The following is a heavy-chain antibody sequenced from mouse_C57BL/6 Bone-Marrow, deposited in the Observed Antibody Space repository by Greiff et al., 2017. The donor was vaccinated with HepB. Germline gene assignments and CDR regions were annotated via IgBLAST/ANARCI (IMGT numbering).Heavy chain of an antibody. CDR2: IYPGSGNT. J-gene: IGHJ4*01. CDR3: AREPLDY. Sequence: VQLQQSGAELVRPGASVKLSCKASGYTFTDYYINWVKQRPGQGLEWIARIYPGSGNTYYNEKFKSKATLTVDTSSSTAYMQLSSLTSEDSAVYYCAREPLDYWGQGTSVTVSS. V-gene: IGHV1-76*01. CDR1: GYTFTDYY.